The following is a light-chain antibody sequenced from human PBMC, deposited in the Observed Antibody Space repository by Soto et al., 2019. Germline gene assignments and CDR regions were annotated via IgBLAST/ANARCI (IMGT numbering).Light chain of an antibody. Sequence: EIVSTLSPAALSLSTEERATLSCRASQSVSSYLAWYQQKPGQAPRLLIYDASNRATGIPARFSGSGSGTDFTLTISSLEPEDFAVYYCQQRSNWPIPFGQGTRLEIK. J-gene: IGKJ5*01. CDR3: QQRSNWPIP. CDR1: QSVSSY. V-gene: IGKV3-11*01. CDR2: DAS.